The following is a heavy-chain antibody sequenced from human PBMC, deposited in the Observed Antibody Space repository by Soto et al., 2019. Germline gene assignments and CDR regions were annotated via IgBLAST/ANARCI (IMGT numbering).Heavy chain of an antibody. CDR2: ISAHNGNT. J-gene: IGHJ4*02. CDR3: ARGRYGDY. Sequence: QVHLVQSGAEVKKPGASVKVSCKGSGYAFTTYGITWVRQAPGQGLEWMGWISAHNGNTNYAQKPQRRVTVTRDTSTSPAYMEPRSLGSDDTAVYYLARGRYGDYWGQGALVTVSS. D-gene: IGHD1-1*01. CDR1: GYAFTTYG. V-gene: IGHV1-18*01.